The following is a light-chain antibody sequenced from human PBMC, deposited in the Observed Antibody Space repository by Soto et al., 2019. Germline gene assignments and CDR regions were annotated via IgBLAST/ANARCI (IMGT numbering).Light chain of an antibody. CDR2: GAS. CDR1: QPVFIRY. CDR3: KQYHTWPIT. J-gene: IGKJ4*01. V-gene: IGKV3-15*01. Sequence: ETVLPQSPGTMSLSPGASATLSCRASQPVFIRYLAWYQQKPGQAPRLLIYGASTGATGIPARFSGSGSGTEFTLTISSLQSEDCAIYYCKQYHTWPITVGGGTKVDIK.